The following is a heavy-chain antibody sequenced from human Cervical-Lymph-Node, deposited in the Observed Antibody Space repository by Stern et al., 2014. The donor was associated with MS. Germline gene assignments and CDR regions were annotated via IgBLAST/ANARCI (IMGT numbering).Heavy chain of an antibody. V-gene: IGHV6-1*01. CDR3: ARDIAAAGTFDY. J-gene: IGHJ4*02. Sequence: QVQLQQSGPGLVMPSQTLSLTCAISGDSVSSNIVAWNWIRQSPSRGLEWLGRTYYRSKWYNDYAISVKGRITINPDTSKNHFSLQLKSVTPEDTAVYYCARDIAAAGTFDYWGQGTLVTVSS. CDR1: GDSVSSNIVA. D-gene: IGHD6-13*01. CDR2: TYYRSKWYN.